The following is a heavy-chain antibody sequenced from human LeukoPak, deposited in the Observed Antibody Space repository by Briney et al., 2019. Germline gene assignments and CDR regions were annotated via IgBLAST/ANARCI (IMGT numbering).Heavy chain of an antibody. Sequence: SETLSLTCTVSGGSICSYYWSWIRQPPGKGLEWIGYIYYSGSTNYNPSLKSRVTISVDTSKNQFSLKLSSVTAADTAVYYCARRLGYSGYVGYYFDYWGQGTLVTVSS. V-gene: IGHV4-59*01. CDR3: ARRLGYSGYVGYYFDY. J-gene: IGHJ4*02. D-gene: IGHD5-12*01. CDR1: GGSICSYY. CDR2: IYYSGST.